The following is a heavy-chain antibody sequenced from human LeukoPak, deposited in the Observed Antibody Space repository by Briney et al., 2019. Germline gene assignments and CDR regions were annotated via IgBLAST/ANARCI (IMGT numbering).Heavy chain of an antibody. J-gene: IGHJ5*02. CDR2: INSDESST. Sequence: GESLRLSCAASGFTFSSYWMHWVRQAPGKGLVWVSRINSDESSTRYADSVKGRFTISRDNAKNTLYLQMNSLRPDDTAVYYCAREYYYGSGNYYFDPWGQGTLVTVPS. D-gene: IGHD3-10*01. V-gene: IGHV3-74*01. CDR3: AREYYYGSGNYYFDP. CDR1: GFTFSSYW.